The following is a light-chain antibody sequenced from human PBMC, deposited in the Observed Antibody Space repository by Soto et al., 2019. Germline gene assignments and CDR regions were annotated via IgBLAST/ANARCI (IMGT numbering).Light chain of an antibody. CDR2: DVD. V-gene: IGLV2-11*01. Sequence: QSALTQPRSVSGSPGQSVTISCTGTSSDVGGYNYVSWYQHHPGKAPKLMIYDVDKRPSGVPDRFSGSKSGNTASLTISGLQAEDEADYYCCSYAGSYTWVFGGGTKLTV. CDR3: CSYAGSYTWV. J-gene: IGLJ3*02. CDR1: SSDVGGYNY.